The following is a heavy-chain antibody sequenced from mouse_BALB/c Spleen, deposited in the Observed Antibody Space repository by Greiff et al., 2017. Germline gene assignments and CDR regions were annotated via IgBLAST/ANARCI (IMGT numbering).Heavy chain of an antibody. Sequence: QVHVKQSGPGLVQPSQSLSITCTVSGFSLTSYGVHWVRQSPGKGLEWLGVIWSGGSTDYNAAFISRLSISKDNSKSQVFFKMNSLQANDTAIYYCGSSYAMDYWGQGTSVTVSS. CDR3: GSSYAMDY. CDR1: GFSLTSYG. V-gene: IGHV2-2*02. J-gene: IGHJ4*01. CDR2: IWSGGST. D-gene: IGHD1-1*01.